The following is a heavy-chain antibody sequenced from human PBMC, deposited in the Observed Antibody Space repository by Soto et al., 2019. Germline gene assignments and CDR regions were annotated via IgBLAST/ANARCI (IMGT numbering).Heavy chain of an antibody. V-gene: IGHV1-24*01. J-gene: IGHJ2*01. CDR3: ATGVLRYSYGVMVRGVANWYFDL. CDR1: GYTLTELS. Sequence: ASVKVSCKVSGYTLTELSMHWVRQAPGKGLEWMGGFDPEDGETIYAQKFQGRVTMTEDTSTDTAYMELSSLRSEDTAVYYCATGVLRYSYGVMVRGVANWYFDLWGRGTLVTVSS. D-gene: IGHD3-10*01. CDR2: FDPEDGET.